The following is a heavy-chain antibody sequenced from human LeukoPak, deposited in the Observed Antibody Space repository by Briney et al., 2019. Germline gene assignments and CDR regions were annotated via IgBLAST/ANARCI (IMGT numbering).Heavy chain of an antibody. CDR1: GGSISSYS. J-gene: IGHJ5*02. CDR2: IYYSGST. CDR3: ARLVGNWFDP. D-gene: IGHD2-2*01. Sequence: SETLSLTCTVTGGSISSYSWSWIRQPPGKGLEWIGYIYYSGSTNYNPSLKSRVTISVDTSKNQFYLKLSSVTAADTAVYYCARLVGNWFDPWGQGTLVTVSS. V-gene: IGHV4-59*08.